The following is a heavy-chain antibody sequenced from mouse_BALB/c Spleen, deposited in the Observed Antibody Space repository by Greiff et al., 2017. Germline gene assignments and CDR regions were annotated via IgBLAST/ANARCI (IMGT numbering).Heavy chain of an antibody. CDR2: INPDSSTI. Sequence: EVKVVESGGGLVQPGGSLKLSCAASGFDFSRYWMSWVRQAPGKGLEWIGEINPDSSTINYTPSLKDKFIISRDNAKNTLYLQMSKVRSEDTALYYCARRGGLRGYWYFDVWGAGTTVTVSS. D-gene: IGHD2-4*01. V-gene: IGHV4-1*02. J-gene: IGHJ1*01. CDR1: GFDFSRYW. CDR3: ARRGGLRGYWYFDV.